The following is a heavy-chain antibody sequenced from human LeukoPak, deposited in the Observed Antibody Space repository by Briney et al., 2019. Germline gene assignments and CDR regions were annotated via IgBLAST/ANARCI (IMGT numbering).Heavy chain of an antibody. V-gene: IGHV1-18*01. CDR1: GYTFTSYG. Sequence: GASVKVSCKASGYTFTSYGISWVRQAPGQGLEWMGWISAYNGNTNYAQKLQGRVTMTTDTSTSTAYMELRSLRSDDTAMFYCARDKGAYDYVWGSSAMNPLDYWGQGTLVTVSS. D-gene: IGHD3-16*01. J-gene: IGHJ4*02. CDR2: ISAYNGNT. CDR3: ARDKGAYDYVWGSSAMNPLDY.